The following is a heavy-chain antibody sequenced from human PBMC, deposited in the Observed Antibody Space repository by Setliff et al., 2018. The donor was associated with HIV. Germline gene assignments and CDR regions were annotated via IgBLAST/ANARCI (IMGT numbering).Heavy chain of an antibody. CDR1: GGSVSGHY. D-gene: IGHD2-2*01. CDR2: IYYSGST. Sequence: SETLSLTCAVYGGSVSGHYWGWFRQPPGKGLEWIGFIYYSGSTYYNPSLKSRVTISVDTSKNQFSLRLNSVTAADTAVYYCARVRLRVPPSIFDYWGQGALVTVSS. CDR3: ARVRLRVPPSIFDY. J-gene: IGHJ4*02. V-gene: IGHV4-34*01.